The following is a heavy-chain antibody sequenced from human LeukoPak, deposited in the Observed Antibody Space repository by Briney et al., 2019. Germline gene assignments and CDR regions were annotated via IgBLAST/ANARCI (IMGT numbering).Heavy chain of an antibody. Sequence: GGSLRLSCAASGFTFSSDSMNCVRQAPGKGLEWVSSISSSSSYIYYADSVKGRFTISRDNAKNSLYLQMNSLRAEDTAVYYCARDLTTVTDYYGMDVWGQGTTVTVSS. CDR3: ARDLTTVTDYYGMDV. V-gene: IGHV3-21*01. D-gene: IGHD4-17*01. J-gene: IGHJ6*02. CDR2: ISSSSSYI. CDR1: GFTFSSDS.